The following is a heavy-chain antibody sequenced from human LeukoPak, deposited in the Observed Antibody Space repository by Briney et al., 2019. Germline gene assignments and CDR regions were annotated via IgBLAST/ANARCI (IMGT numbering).Heavy chain of an antibody. V-gene: IGHV4-59*01. D-gene: IGHD3-9*01. J-gene: IGHJ4*02. CDR3: AGGLLRYFDWLPSSHY. Sequence: TSETLSLTCTVSGGSISSYYWSWIRQPPGKGLEWIGYIYYSGSTNYNPSLKSRVTISVDTSKNQFSLKLSSVTAADTAVYYCAGGLLRYFDWLPSSHYWGQGTLVTVSS. CDR2: IYYSGST. CDR1: GGSISSYY.